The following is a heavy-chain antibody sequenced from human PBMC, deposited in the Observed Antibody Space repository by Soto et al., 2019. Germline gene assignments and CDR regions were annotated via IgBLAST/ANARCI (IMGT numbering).Heavy chain of an antibody. Sequence: ASVKVSCKASGYNFPSYGFSWVRQAPGQGLEWMGWISANNGNTNYAQKFQDRVTMTTDTSTTTAYMELRSLRSDDTAVYYCARDQVFEDSSVNLPGYWGRGTLVT. J-gene: IGHJ4*02. D-gene: IGHD3-22*01. V-gene: IGHV1-18*01. CDR1: GYNFPSYG. CDR3: ARDQVFEDSSVNLPGY. CDR2: ISANNGNT.